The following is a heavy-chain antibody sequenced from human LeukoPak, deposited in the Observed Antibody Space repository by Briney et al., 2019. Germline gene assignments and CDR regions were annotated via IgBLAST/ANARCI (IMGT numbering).Heavy chain of an antibody. J-gene: IGHJ3*02. CDR1: GYTFTSYY. D-gene: IGHD3-3*01. Sequence: ASVKVSCKASGYTFTSYYMHWVRQAPGQGLEWMGIINPSGGSTSYAQKFQGRVTMTRDTSTSTVYMELSSLRSEDTAVYYCARGIDFWSGPGSPHPYAFDIWGQGTMVTVSS. CDR3: ARGIDFWSGPGSPHPYAFDI. V-gene: IGHV1-46*01. CDR2: INPSGGST.